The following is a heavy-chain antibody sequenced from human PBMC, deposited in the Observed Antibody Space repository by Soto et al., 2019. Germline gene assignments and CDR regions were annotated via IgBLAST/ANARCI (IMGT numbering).Heavy chain of an antibody. Sequence: QVQLQESGPGLVKPSQTLSLTCTVSGGSISSGGYYWSWIRQHPGKGLEWIGYIYYSGSTYSKPSLKSRVTISVDASKNQFSLKLSSVTAADTAVYYCARSPEATVTAFDYWGQGTLVTVSS. V-gene: IGHV4-31*03. CDR1: GGSISSGGYY. CDR3: ARSPEATVTAFDY. D-gene: IGHD5-12*01. CDR2: IYYSGST. J-gene: IGHJ4*02.